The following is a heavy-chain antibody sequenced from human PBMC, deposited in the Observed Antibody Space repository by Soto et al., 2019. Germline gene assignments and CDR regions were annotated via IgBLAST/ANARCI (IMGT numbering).Heavy chain of an antibody. J-gene: IGHJ6*02. V-gene: IGHV3-30-3*01. CDR1: GFTFSSYA. CDR2: ISYEGSNK. Sequence: QVQLVESGGGVVQPGRSLRLSCAASGFTFSSYAMHWVRQAPGKGLEWVAVISYEGSNKYYADSVKGRFTISRDNSKNTLYLQMNSLGAEDTAVYYCARDFYCSGGSCYSAGFYGMDVWGQGTTVTVSS. D-gene: IGHD2-15*01. CDR3: ARDFYCSGGSCYSAGFYGMDV.